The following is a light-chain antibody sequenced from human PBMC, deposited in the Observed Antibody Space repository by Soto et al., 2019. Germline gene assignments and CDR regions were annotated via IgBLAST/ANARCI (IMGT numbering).Light chain of an antibody. CDR3: SSYTTSSTLA. Sequence: QSVLTQPASVSGSPGQSITVSCTGTSSDIGTYTYVSWYQQHTGKAPKLIIYGVSNRPSGVSNRFSGSKSGNTASLTISGLQAEDEADYYCSSYTTSSTLAFGGGTQLTVL. J-gene: IGLJ3*02. V-gene: IGLV2-14*01. CDR2: GVS. CDR1: SSDIGTYTY.